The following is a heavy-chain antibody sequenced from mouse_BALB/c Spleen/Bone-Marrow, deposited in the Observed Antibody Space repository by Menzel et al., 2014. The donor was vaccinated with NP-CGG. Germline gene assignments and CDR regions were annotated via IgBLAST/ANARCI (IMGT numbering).Heavy chain of an antibody. V-gene: IGHV4-1*02. CDR1: GFDFSRYW. CDR2: INPDSSTI. Sequence: EVKLMESGGGLVQPGGSLKLSCAASGFDFSRYWVTWVRQAPGKGLEWIGEINPDSSTINYTPSLKDKFIISRDNAKNMLYLQMSKVRSEDTALYYCAENYYYGYVAYWGQGTLVTVSA. J-gene: IGHJ3*01. D-gene: IGHD1-2*01. CDR3: AENYYYGYVAY.